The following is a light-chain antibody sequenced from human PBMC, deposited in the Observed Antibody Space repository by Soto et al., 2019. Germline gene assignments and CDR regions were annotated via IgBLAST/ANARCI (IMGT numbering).Light chain of an antibody. V-gene: IGKV1-39*01. Sequence: DIQMTQSPSSLSGSLGDRVTITCRASQSISTYLNWYQQKPGKAPDLLIYAASSLKSGVPSRFSGSGSGTDFTLTITGLQPADFATYYCQQNYSHPLTFGQGTRLEIK. CDR2: AAS. J-gene: IGKJ5*01. CDR3: QQNYSHPLT. CDR1: QSISTY.